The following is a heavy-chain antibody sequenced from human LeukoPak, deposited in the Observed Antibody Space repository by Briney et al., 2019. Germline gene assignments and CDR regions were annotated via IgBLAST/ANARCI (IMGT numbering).Heavy chain of an antibody. CDR2: ISGSGGST. CDR1: XFXXSXYA. CDR3: AKPQWLVLPDAFDI. J-gene: IGHJ3*02. D-gene: IGHD6-19*01. V-gene: IGHV3-23*01. Sequence: GSXXLXCXAXXFXXSXYAMSGVRQAPGKGLEWXXAISGSGGSTYYADSVKGGFTIFRDNSKNTLYLQMNSLRAEDTAVYYCAKPQWLVLPDAFDIWGQGTMVTVSS.